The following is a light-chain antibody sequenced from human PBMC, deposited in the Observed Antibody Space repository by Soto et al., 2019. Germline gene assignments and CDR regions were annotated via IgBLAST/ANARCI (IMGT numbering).Light chain of an antibody. Sequence: GERATLSCRASHTVTSNYLAWYQQKPGQAPRLLIYGAASRATDIPDRFSGSGSGTDFTLTISRLETEDFAVYYCQQYGGSPRTFGQGTKVEIK. CDR1: HTVTSNY. J-gene: IGKJ1*01. V-gene: IGKV3-20*01. CDR3: QQYGGSPRT. CDR2: GAA.